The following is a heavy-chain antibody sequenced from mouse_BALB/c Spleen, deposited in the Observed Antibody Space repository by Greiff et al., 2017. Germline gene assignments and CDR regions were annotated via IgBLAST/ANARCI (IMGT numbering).Heavy chain of an antibody. Sequence: EVKVVESGGGLVKPGGSLKLSCAASGFTFSSYAMSWVRQTPEKRLEWVASISSGGSTYYPDSVKGRFTISRDNARNILYLQMSSLRSEDTAMYYCARGGGIYYDYDGAPMDYWGQGTSVTVSS. J-gene: IGHJ4*01. CDR1: GFTFSSYA. CDR2: ISSGGST. CDR3: ARGGGIYYDYDGAPMDY. V-gene: IGHV5-6-5*01. D-gene: IGHD2-4*01.